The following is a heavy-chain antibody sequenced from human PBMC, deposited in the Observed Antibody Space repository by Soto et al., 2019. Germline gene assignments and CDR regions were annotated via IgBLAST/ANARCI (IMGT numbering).Heavy chain of an antibody. CDR1: GGTFSSYA. CDR2: IIPIFGTA. J-gene: IGHJ3*02. Sequence: QVQLVQSGAEVKKPGSSVKVSCKASGGTFSSYAISWVRQAPGQGLEWMGGIIPIFGTANYAQKFQGRVTITGDESTRTAYMGLRSLRSEDTAVYYCARATIVVVTADHVFDIWGQGTMVTVSS. D-gene: IGHD2-21*02. V-gene: IGHV1-69*01. CDR3: ARATIVVVTADHVFDI.